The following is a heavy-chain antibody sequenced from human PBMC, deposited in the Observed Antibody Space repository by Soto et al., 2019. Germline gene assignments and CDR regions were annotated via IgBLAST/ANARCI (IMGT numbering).Heavy chain of an antibody. D-gene: IGHD2-2*01. V-gene: IGHV3-7*01. J-gene: IGHJ4*02. Sequence: GGSLRLSCAASGSTFSSYWMNWVRQAPGKGLEWVANIKQDGSEKYYVDSVKGRFTISRDNAKNSLYLQMNSLRAEDTALYYCARDVSTSCYDYWGQGTLVTVSS. CDR3: ARDVSTSCYDY. CDR2: IKQDGSEK. CDR1: GSTFSSYW.